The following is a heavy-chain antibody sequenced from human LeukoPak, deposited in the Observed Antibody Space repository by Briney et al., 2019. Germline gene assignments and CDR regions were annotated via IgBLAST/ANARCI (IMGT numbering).Heavy chain of an antibody. Sequence: SETLSLTCTVSGGSIGSYYWSWIRQPPGKGLEWIGYIYYSGSTNYNPSLKSRVTIPVDTSKNQFSLKLSSVTAADTAVYYCARQQLSQLYYFDYWGQGTLVTVSS. V-gene: IGHV4-59*01. J-gene: IGHJ4*02. CDR3: ARQQLSQLYYFDY. CDR1: GGSIGSYY. D-gene: IGHD6-13*01. CDR2: IYYSGST.